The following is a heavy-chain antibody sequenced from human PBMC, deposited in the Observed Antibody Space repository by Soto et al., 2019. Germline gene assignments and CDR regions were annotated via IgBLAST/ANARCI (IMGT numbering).Heavy chain of an antibody. D-gene: IGHD3-10*01. CDR3: ATHPGGGGY. J-gene: IGHJ4*02. CDR1: GFTVSNNY. Sequence: EVQLVESGGGLIQPGGSLRLSCAVSGFTVSNNYMSWVRQAPGKGLEGVSVIYSGGYTAYGDSVKGRFTISRDNSKNTLFLQINTRGPDHTAVFSGATHPGGGGYWGQGTLVTVSS. V-gene: IGHV3-53*01. CDR2: IYSGGYT.